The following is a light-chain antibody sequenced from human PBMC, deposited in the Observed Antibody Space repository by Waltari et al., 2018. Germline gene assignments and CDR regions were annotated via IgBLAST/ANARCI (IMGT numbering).Light chain of an antibody. CDR2: SAS. V-gene: IGKV3-20*01. J-gene: IGKJ1*01. CDR1: QNISSY. Sequence: EIVLTQSPGTLSLSPGEGATLSCRASQNISSYLAWYQQKPGQAPRLLMYSASRRATGIPDRFSGSGSGTDFSLTISRLEPEDSAVYYCQHYVRLPATFGQGTKVEVK. CDR3: QHYVRLPAT.